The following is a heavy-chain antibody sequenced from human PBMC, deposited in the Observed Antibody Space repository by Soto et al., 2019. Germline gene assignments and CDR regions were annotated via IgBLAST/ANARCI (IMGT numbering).Heavy chain of an antibody. CDR2: ITGSGGRT. V-gene: IGHV3-23*01. J-gene: IGHJ6*02. D-gene: IGHD7-27*01. Sequence: EVQLLESGGGLVQPGGSLRLSCAASGFTFSSYAMSWVRQAPGKGLEWVSAITGSGGRTYYADSVKGRFTISRDNSKNSLYLQMNSLRAEETAVYYCEKGLTGAPYYGMGVWGQGTTVTVYS. CDR3: EKGLTGAPYYGMGV. CDR1: GFTFSSYA.